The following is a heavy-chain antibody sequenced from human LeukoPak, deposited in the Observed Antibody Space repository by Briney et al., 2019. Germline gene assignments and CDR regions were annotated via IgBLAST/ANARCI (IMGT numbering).Heavy chain of an antibody. Sequence: SVKVSCKASGYTFTSYGISWVRQAPGQGLEWMGGIIPIFGTANYAQKFQGRVTITADESTSTAYMELSSLRSEDTAVYYCARDRYYDSSGYYFNYYYYMDVWGKGTTVTISS. CDR1: GYTFTSYG. V-gene: IGHV1-69*13. CDR3: ARDRYYDSSGYYFNYYYYMDV. D-gene: IGHD3-22*01. CDR2: IIPIFGTA. J-gene: IGHJ6*03.